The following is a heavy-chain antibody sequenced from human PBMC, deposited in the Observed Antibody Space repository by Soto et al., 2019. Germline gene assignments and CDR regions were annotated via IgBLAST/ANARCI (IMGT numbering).Heavy chain of an antibody. J-gene: IGHJ6*02. CDR3: ALIKTSLGGYTNEAG. V-gene: IGHV3-23*01. CDR2: IRVGGDQS. CDR1: GFAFNFYA. Sequence: GGSLRLSCAAPGFAFNFYAMSWVRQAPGKGLEWVATIRVGGDQSFFADSVKGRFTLSRDNSKSTPHLQMDSLRVEDTAIYYCALIKTSLGGYTNEAGWGQGTAVTVSS. D-gene: IGHD2-15*01.